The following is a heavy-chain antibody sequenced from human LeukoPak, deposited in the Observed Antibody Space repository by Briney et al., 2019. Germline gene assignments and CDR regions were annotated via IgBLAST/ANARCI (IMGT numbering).Heavy chain of an antibody. CDR1: GYTFTSYD. D-gene: IGHD6-13*01. Sequence: GASVKVSCKASGYTFTSYDINWVRQATGQGLEWMGWMNPNSGNTGYAQKLQGRVTMTRNTSISTAYMELSSLRSEDTAVYYCARARIAAARGRNWFDPWGQGTLVTVSS. V-gene: IGHV1-8*01. CDR2: MNPNSGNT. CDR3: ARARIAAARGRNWFDP. J-gene: IGHJ5*02.